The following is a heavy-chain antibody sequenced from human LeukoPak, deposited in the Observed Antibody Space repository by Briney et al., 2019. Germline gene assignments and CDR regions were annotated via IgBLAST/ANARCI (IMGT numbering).Heavy chain of an antibody. J-gene: IGHJ4*02. D-gene: IGHD3-10*01. V-gene: IGHV4-34*01. CDR3: ARHNYYGSGSPDC. CDR1: GFTFDDYG. CDR2: INHSGST. Sequence: PGGSLRLSCAASGFTFDDYGMSWVRQAPGKGLEWIGEINHSGSTNYNPSLKSRVTISVDTSKNQFSLKLSSVTAADTAVYYCARHNYYGSGSPDCWGQGTLVTVSS.